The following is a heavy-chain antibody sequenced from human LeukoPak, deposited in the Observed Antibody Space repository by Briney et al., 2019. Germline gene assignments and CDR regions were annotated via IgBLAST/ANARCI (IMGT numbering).Heavy chain of an antibody. Sequence: GVSLRLSCAASGFTFSDYYMTWFRQAPGKGLEWVSGINWNGGSTGYADSVKGRFTISRDNAKNSLYLQMNSLRAEDTALYYCASGGIYYGAAFDFWGQGTLVTVSS. CDR2: INWNGGST. D-gene: IGHD1-26*01. J-gene: IGHJ4*02. V-gene: IGHV3-20*04. CDR3: ASGGIYYGAAFDF. CDR1: GFTFSDYY.